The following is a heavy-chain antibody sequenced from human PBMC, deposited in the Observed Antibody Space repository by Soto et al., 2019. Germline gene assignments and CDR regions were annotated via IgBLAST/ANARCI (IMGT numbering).Heavy chain of an antibody. CDR1: GFTFNDYA. J-gene: IGHJ4*02. CDR2: ISWNSASI. CDR3: SKASGSHSPPNN. V-gene: IGHV3-9*01. D-gene: IGHD3-10*01. Sequence: PGGSLRLSCAASGFTFNDYAMHWVRQAPGKGLEWVSGISWNSASIGYAASVKGRFTISRDNAENSLFLQMSSLRAEDTALYYCSKASGSHSPPNNWGQGTLVTVSS.